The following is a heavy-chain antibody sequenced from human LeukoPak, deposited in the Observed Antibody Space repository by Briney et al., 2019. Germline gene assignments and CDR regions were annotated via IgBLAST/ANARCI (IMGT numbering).Heavy chain of an antibody. V-gene: IGHV3-30*02. Sequence: GGSLRLSCAASGFTFSSYGMHWVRQAPGKGLEWVAFIRFDGSYKYYADSVKGRFTISRDNAKNSLYLQMNSLRAEDTAVYYCAELGITMIGGVWGKGTTVTISS. CDR2: IRFDGSYK. CDR3: AELGITMIGGV. D-gene: IGHD3-10*02. CDR1: GFTFSSYG. J-gene: IGHJ6*04.